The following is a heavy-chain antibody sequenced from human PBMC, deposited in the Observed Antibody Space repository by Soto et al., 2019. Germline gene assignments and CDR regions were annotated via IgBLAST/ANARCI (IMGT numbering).Heavy chain of an antibody. J-gene: IGHJ6*02. CDR3: ARDRVYATHYYYGMDV. V-gene: IGHV3-30-3*01. CDR2: ISYDGSNK. Sequence: QVRLVESGGGVVQPGRSLRLSCAASGFTFSSYAMHWVRQAPGKGLEWVAVISYDGSNKYYADSVKGRFTISRDNSKNTLYLQMNSLRAEDTAVYYCARDRVYATHYYYGMDVWGQGTTVTVSS. CDR1: GFTFSSYA. D-gene: IGHD2-8*01.